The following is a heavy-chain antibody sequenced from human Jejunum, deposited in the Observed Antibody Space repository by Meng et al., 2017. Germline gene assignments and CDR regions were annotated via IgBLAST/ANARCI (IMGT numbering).Heavy chain of an antibody. CDR3: ARGHWAPVGSYGDY. Sequence: GESLKISCAASGFTFSSYWIIWVRQAPGKGLESVANINPDGSEKYYVDAVKGRFTISRDNAKNSLYLHMNSLRDEDSAVYYCARGHWAPVGSYGDYWGQGTLVTVSS. V-gene: IGHV3-7*01. CDR2: INPDGSEK. J-gene: IGHJ4*02. CDR1: GFTFSSYW. D-gene: IGHD3-16*01.